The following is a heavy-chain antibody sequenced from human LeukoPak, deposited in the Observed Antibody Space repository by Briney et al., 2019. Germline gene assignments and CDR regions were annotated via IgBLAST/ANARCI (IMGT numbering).Heavy chain of an antibody. CDR2: ISGSGGST. J-gene: IGHJ4*02. CDR1: GFTFSSYA. CDR3: AKTQHDYGDSYYFDY. V-gene: IGHV3-23*01. D-gene: IGHD4-17*01. Sequence: GGSLRLSCAASGFTFSSYAMSWVRQAPGKGLEWVSAISGSGGSTYYADSVKGRFTISRDNSKNTLYLQMNSLRAEDTAVYYCAKTQHDYGDSYYFDYWGQGTLVTVSS.